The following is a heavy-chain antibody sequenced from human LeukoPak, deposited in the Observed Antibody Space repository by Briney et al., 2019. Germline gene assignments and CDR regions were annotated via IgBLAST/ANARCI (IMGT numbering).Heavy chain of an antibody. Sequence: GASVKVSCKASGYTFTSYGISWVRQAPGQGLEWMGWISAYNGNTNYAQKLQGRVTMTTDTSTSTAYMELRSLRSDDTAVYYCARVGKVATIHDAFDTWGQGTMVTVSS. D-gene: IGHD5-12*01. V-gene: IGHV1-18*01. CDR2: ISAYNGNT. J-gene: IGHJ3*02. CDR3: ARVGKVATIHDAFDT. CDR1: GYTFTSYG.